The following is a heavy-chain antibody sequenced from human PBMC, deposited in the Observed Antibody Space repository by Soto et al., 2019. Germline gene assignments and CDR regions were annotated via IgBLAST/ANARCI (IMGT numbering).Heavy chain of an antibody. Sequence: QVQLVESGGGVVQPGRSLRLSCAASGFTFSSYGMHWVRQAPGKGLERVAVISYDGSNKYYADSVKGRFTISRDNSKNTLYLKMNSLRAEDTAVYYCAKKRGFYGDYLDYWGQGTLVTVSS. D-gene: IGHD4-17*01. CDR1: GFTFSSYG. CDR3: AKKRGFYGDYLDY. V-gene: IGHV3-30*18. J-gene: IGHJ4*02. CDR2: ISYDGSNK.